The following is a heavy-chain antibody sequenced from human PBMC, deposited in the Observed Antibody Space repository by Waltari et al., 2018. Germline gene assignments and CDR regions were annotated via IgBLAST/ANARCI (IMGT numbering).Heavy chain of an antibody. CDR1: GGSFSGYY. Sequence: QVQLQQWGTGLLKPSETPSLTCDVYGGSFSGYYWSWIRQSPGKGLEWIGEVNPSGSTDYNPSLKSRVTISVDTSKNQFSLKLTSVTAADTAVYYCAREGGNYSPLGYWGQGTLVTVSS. CDR2: VNPSGST. CDR3: AREGGNYSPLGY. J-gene: IGHJ4*02. D-gene: IGHD1-26*01. V-gene: IGHV4-34*02.